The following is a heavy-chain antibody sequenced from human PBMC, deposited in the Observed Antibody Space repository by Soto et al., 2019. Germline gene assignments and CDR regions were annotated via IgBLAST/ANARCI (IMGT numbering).Heavy chain of an antibody. CDR3: ARDVGYCSGGSYYSVQPIDSFDF. V-gene: IGHV3-74*01. CDR1: GFTFSSYW. CDR2: INSDGSST. D-gene: IGHD2-15*01. J-gene: IGHJ3*01. Sequence: EVQLVESGGGLVQPGGSLRLSCAASGFTFSSYWMHWVRQAPGKGLVWVSRINSDGSSTSYADSVKGRFTIYRDNAKDTLYLQMNSLSAEGTAVYYCARDVGYCSGGSYYSVQPIDSFDFWGQGTMVTVSS.